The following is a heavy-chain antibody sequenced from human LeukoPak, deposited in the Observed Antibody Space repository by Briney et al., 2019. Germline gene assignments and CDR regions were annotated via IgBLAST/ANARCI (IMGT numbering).Heavy chain of an antibody. CDR1: GFTFSSYA. D-gene: IGHD3-9*01. V-gene: IGHV3-23*01. CDR3: AKDWRETYYDILTGSLYFQH. Sequence: GGSLRLSCAASGFTFSSYAMSWVRQAPGKGLEWVSAISGSGGSTYYADSVKGRFTISRDNSKNTLYLQMNSLRAEDTAVYYCAKDWRETYYDILTGSLYFQHWGQGTLVTVSS. CDR2: ISGSGGST. J-gene: IGHJ1*01.